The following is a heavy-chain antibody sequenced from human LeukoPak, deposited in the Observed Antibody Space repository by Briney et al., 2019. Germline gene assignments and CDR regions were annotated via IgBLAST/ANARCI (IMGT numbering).Heavy chain of an antibody. Sequence: GGSLRLSCAASGFTFSSYAMHWVRQAPGKGLEWVAVISYDGSNKYYADSVRGRFTISRDNSKNTLYLQMNSLRAEDTAVYYCVRDSAAAGETPYYYYYGMDVWGQGTTVTVSS. J-gene: IGHJ6*02. CDR1: GFTFSSYA. D-gene: IGHD6-13*01. CDR3: VRDSAAAGETPYYYYYGMDV. V-gene: IGHV3-30-3*01. CDR2: ISYDGSNK.